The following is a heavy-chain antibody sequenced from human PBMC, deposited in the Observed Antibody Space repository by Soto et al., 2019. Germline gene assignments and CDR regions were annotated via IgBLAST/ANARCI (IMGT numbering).Heavy chain of an antibody. J-gene: IGHJ4*02. CDR3: AREGDSTGYSGHFDY. D-gene: IGHD3-22*01. V-gene: IGHV3-7*01. CDR1: GFTFSNYW. Sequence: PGGSLRLSCAASGFTFSNYWMSWVRQAPGQGLEWVANIKEDGSEKYYVDSVKGRFTISRDNPKSSLHLQLNSLRAEDTAVYYCAREGDSTGYSGHFDYWGQGTLVTVSS. CDR2: IKEDGSEK.